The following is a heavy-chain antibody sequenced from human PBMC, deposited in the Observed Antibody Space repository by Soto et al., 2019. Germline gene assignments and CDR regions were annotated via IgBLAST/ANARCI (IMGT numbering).Heavy chain of an antibody. D-gene: IGHD2-2*01. J-gene: IGHJ3*02. CDR3: ARQPPDTAAFDI. CDR1: GGSVSNYY. CDR2: IYYSGGT. Sequence: SETLSLTCTVSGGSVSNYYWSWIRQPPGKGLEWIGYIYYSGGTNYNPSLTSRITLSVDTSNNQLSLKLTSVSAADTAVYYCARQPPDTAAFDIWGQGTMVT. V-gene: IGHV4-59*08.